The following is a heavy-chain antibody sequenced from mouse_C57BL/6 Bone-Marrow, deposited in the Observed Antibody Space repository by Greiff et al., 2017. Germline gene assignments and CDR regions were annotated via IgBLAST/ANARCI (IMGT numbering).Heavy chain of an antibody. V-gene: IGHV1-81*01. CDR1: GYTFTSYG. CDR3: ARKVYYGSSYAMDY. CDR2: IYPRSGNT. Sequence: VKLQESGAELARPGASVKLSCKASGYTFTSYGISWVKQRTGQGLEWIGEIYPRSGNTYYNEKFKGKATLTADKSSSTAYMELRSLTSEDSAVYFCARKVYYGSSYAMDYWGQGTSVTVSS. J-gene: IGHJ4*01. D-gene: IGHD1-1*01.